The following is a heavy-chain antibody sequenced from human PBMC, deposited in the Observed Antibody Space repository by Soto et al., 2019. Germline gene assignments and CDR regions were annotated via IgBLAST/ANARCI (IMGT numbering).Heavy chain of an antibody. Sequence: QVQLVQSGAEVKKPGASVKVSCKASGYTFSSYGIGWVRQAPGQGLEWMGWISAYIGNTDYAQKLQGRVTMTTDPSTSTAYMELRSLRSDDTAVYYCARVVVGATANWFDPWGQGTLVTVSS. CDR2: ISAYIGNT. D-gene: IGHD1-26*01. CDR3: ARVVVGATANWFDP. J-gene: IGHJ5*02. CDR1: GYTFSSYG. V-gene: IGHV1-18*01.